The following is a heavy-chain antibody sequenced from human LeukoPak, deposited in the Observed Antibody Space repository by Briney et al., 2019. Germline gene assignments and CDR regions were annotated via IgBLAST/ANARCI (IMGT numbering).Heavy chain of an antibody. CDR1: GGSISSYY. D-gene: IGHD3-22*01. CDR2: IYYSGST. CDR3: ARDSSGYYYFDY. V-gene: IGHV4-59*12. J-gene: IGHJ4*02. Sequence: SETLSLTCTVSGGSISSYYWSWIRQPPGKGLEWIGYIYYSGSTNYNPSLKSRVTISVDTSKNQFSLKLSSVTPEDTAVYYCARDSSGYYYFDYWGQGTLVTVSS.